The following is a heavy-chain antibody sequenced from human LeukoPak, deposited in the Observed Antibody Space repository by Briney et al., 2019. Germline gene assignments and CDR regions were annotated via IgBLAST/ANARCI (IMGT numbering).Heavy chain of an antibody. Sequence: GGSLRLSCAASAFTFSSYWMHWVRQAPGKGLVWVSRINNDGSNTNYADSVKGRFTISRDNAKNTVYLQMDSLRAEDTAVYYCVRELNSSPLFVYWGQGTLVTVSS. CDR3: VRELNSSPLFVY. J-gene: IGHJ4*02. CDR2: INNDGSNT. D-gene: IGHD6-6*01. V-gene: IGHV3-74*01. CDR1: AFTFSSYW.